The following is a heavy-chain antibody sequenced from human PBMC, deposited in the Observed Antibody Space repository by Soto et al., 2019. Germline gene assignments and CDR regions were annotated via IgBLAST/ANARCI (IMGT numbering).Heavy chain of an antibody. J-gene: IGHJ4*02. Sequence: EVQLVESGGGLVQPGGSLRLSCAASGFTFSDHHMDWVRQAPGKGLELVGRARNKAHSYTTAYAASVKGRFTISRDDSKNSLSLQMNSLKTEDTAVYFCARLMGTRFDLWGQGTLVTVSS. D-gene: IGHD2-8*01. V-gene: IGHV3-72*01. CDR1: GFTFSDHH. CDR2: ARNKAHSYTT. CDR3: ARLMGTRFDL.